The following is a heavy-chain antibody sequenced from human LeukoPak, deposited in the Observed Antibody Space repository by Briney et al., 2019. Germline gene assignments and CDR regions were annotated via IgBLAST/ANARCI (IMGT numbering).Heavy chain of an antibody. J-gene: IGHJ4*02. CDR3: ARERYVGECSGCPINDY. CDR1: GFTFSSYS. V-gene: IGHV3-48*04. CDR2: ISSSSSTI. Sequence: PGGSLRLSCAASGFTFSSYSMNWVRQAPGKGLEWVSYISSSSSTIYYADSVKGRFTISRDNAKNSLYLQMNSLRAEDTAVYYCARERYVGECSGCPINDYWGQGTLVTVSS. D-gene: IGHD6-19*01.